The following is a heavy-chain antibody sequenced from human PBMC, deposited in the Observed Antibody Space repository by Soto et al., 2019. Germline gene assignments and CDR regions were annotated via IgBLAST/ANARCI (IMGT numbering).Heavy chain of an antibody. CDR3: AKGESFAGSSHFDY. J-gene: IGHJ4*02. D-gene: IGHD1-26*01. CDR1: GFTFSHYA. Sequence: GGSLRLSCAASGFTFSHYALSWVRRAPGKGLEWVSSITGSGISTYYADSLKGRFTVSRDNPKNTLYLQMNSLRAEDTAIYYCAKGESFAGSSHFDYWGQGTRVTVSS. CDR2: ITGSGIST. V-gene: IGHV3-23*01.